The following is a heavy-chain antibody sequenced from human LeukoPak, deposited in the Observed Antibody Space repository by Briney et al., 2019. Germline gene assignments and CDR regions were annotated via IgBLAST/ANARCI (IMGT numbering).Heavy chain of an antibody. V-gene: IGHV3-30-3*01. CDR2: ISYDGSNK. CDR3: GRDLIGTAASWDS. Sequence: PGRSLRLSCAASGFTFSSYAMHWVRQAPGKGLEWVAVISYDGSNKYYADSVKGRFTISRDNSKNTLYLQMNSLRVEDTAVYYCGRDLIGTAASWDSWGQGTLVTVSS. D-gene: IGHD6-25*01. J-gene: IGHJ4*02. CDR1: GFTFSSYA.